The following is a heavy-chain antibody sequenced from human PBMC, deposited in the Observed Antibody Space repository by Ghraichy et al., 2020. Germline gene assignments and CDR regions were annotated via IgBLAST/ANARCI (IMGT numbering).Heavy chain of an antibody. D-gene: IGHD2-8*01. CDR2: IKQDGSEK. CDR1: GFTFSSYW. CDR3: ARCNGVVPNWFDP. Sequence: GGSLRLSCAASGFTFSSYWMSWVRQAPGKGLEWVANIKQDGSEKYYVDSVKGRFTISRDNAKNSLYLQMNSLRAEDTAVYYCARCNGVVPNWFDPWGQGTLVTVSS. J-gene: IGHJ5*02. V-gene: IGHV3-7*03.